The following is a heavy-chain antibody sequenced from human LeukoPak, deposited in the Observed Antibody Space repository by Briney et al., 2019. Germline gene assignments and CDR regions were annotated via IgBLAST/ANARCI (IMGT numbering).Heavy chain of an antibody. CDR2: ISGSGGST. CDR1: GFTFSSYA. V-gene: IGHV3-23*01. J-gene: IGHJ6*02. CDR3: AKVKGITGTPTTPYGMDV. D-gene: IGHD1-7*01. Sequence: PGGSLRLSCAASGFTFSSYAMSWVRQAPGKGLEWVSAISGSGGSTYYADSVKGRFTISRDNSKNTLYLQMNSLRAEDTAVYYCAKVKGITGTPTTPYGMDVWGQGTTVTVSS.